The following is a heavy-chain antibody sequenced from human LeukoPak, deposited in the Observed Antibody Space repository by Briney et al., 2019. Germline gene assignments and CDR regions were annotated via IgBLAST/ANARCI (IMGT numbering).Heavy chain of an antibody. Sequence: GESLKISCKGSGCRFTSYWIGWVRQVPGKGLEWMGIIYPGDSDTRYSTSFQGQVTISADKSISTAYLQWSSLKASDTAMYYCARGTTAMVTFDPWGQGTLVTVSS. CDR1: GCRFTSYW. CDR3: ARGTTAMVTFDP. V-gene: IGHV5-51*01. D-gene: IGHD5-18*01. CDR2: IYPGDSDT. J-gene: IGHJ5*02.